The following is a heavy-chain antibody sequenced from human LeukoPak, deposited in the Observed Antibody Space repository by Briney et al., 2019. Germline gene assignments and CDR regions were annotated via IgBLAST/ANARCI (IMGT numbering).Heavy chain of an antibody. CDR1: GGSISSYY. CDR2: IYTSGST. Sequence: PSETLSLTCTVSGGSISSYYWSWIRQPAGKGLEWIGRIYTSGSTNYNPSLKSRVTMSVDTSKNQISLKLTSVTGADTAVYYCAGERGEEYSSGWYKTNFFDNWGQGIRVTVSS. CDR3: AGERGEEYSSGWYKTNFFDN. J-gene: IGHJ4*02. V-gene: IGHV4-4*07. D-gene: IGHD6-19*01.